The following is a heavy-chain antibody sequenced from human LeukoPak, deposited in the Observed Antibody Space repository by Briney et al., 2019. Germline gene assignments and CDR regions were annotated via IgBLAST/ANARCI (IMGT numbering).Heavy chain of an antibody. Sequence: ASVKVSCKASGYTFTSYDINWVRQATGQGLEWMGWMNPNSGNTGYAQKFQGRVTITRNTSISTAYMELSSLRSEDTAVYYCARARYGSGSYYHLYYYMDVWGKGTTVTVSS. CDR2: MNPNSGNT. CDR1: GYTFTSYD. CDR3: ARARYGSGSYYHLYYYMDV. D-gene: IGHD3-10*01. V-gene: IGHV1-8*03. J-gene: IGHJ6*03.